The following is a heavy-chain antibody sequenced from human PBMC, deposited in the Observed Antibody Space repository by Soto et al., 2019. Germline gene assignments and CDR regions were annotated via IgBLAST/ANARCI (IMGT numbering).Heavy chain of an antibody. D-gene: IGHD6-13*01. CDR3: ASFRGSSWGVDYYYYGMDV. Sequence: ASVKVSCKASGGTFSSYAISWVRQAPGQGLEWMGGIIPIFGTANFAQKFQGRVTITADESTSTAYMELSSLRSEDTAVYYCASFRGSSWGVDYYYYGMDVWGQGTTVTVSS. CDR1: GGTFSSYA. CDR2: IIPIFGTA. J-gene: IGHJ6*02. V-gene: IGHV1-69*13.